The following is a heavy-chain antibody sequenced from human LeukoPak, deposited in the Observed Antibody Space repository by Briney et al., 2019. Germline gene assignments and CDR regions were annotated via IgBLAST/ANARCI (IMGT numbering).Heavy chain of an antibody. CDR1: GFTFSSYA. J-gene: IGHJ4*02. V-gene: IGHV3-23*01. D-gene: IGHD3-22*01. CDR3: AKYYYDSSGYTYYFDY. CDR2: ISGSGGST. Sequence: GGFLRLSCAASGFTFSSYAMSWVRQAPGKGLEWVSAISGSGGSTYYADSVKGRFTISRDNSKNTLYLQMNSLRAEDTAVYYCAKYYYDSSGYTYYFDYWGQGTLVTVSS.